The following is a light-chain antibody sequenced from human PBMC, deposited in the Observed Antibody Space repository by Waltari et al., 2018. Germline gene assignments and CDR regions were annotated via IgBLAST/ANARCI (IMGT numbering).Light chain of an antibody. CDR3: SSYAGSSKGV. CDR1: SSDVGDYKR. Sequence: QSALTQPASVSGSPGQSITIPCTGTSSDVGDYKRVSWYQQHPGKAPKLMIYAVSKRPSGVSDRCSGSKSGDMASLTISGLQPEDEAEYFCSSYAGSSKGVFGGGTKVTVL. V-gene: IGLV2-23*02. CDR2: AVS. J-gene: IGLJ2*01.